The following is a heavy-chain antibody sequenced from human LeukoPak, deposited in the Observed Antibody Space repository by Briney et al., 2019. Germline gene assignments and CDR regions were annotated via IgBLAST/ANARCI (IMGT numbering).Heavy chain of an antibody. CDR1: GFTFSSYW. CDR3: AKEAQLLWFGELLQDYFDY. D-gene: IGHD3-10*01. J-gene: IGHJ4*02. V-gene: IGHV3-30*02. CDR2: IRYDGSNK. Sequence: GGSLRLSCAASGFTFSSYWMSWVRQAPGKGLEWVAFIRYDGSNKYYADSVKGRFTISRDNSKNTLYLQMNSLRAEDTAVYYYAKEAQLLWFGELLQDYFDYWGQGTLVTVSS.